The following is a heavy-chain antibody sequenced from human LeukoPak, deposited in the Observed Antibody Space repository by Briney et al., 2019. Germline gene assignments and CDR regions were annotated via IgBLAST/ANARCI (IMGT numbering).Heavy chain of an antibody. Sequence: GGSLRLPCAASGFTVSSNYMSWVRQAPGKGLEWVSVIYSGGSTYYADSVKGRFTISRDNSKNTLYLQMNSLRAEDTAVYYCARGNSSSWSYDAFDIWGQGTMVTVSS. CDR3: ARGNSSSWSYDAFDI. D-gene: IGHD6-13*01. CDR2: IYSGGST. V-gene: IGHV3-53*01. CDR1: GFTVSSNY. J-gene: IGHJ3*02.